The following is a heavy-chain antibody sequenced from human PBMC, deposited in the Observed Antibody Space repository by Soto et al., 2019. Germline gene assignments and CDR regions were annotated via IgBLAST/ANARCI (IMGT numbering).Heavy chain of an antibody. CDR3: ARAYYYDSSGYPRFDP. Sequence: VQLLESGGGLVQPGGSLRLSCAASGFTFSDYYMSWIRQAPGKGLEWVSYISSSGSTIYYADSVKGRFTISRDNAKNSLYLQMNSLRAEDTAVYYCARAYYYDSSGYPRFDPWGQGTLVTVSS. V-gene: IGHV3-11*01. CDR2: ISSSGSTI. J-gene: IGHJ5*02. D-gene: IGHD3-22*01. CDR1: GFTFSDYY.